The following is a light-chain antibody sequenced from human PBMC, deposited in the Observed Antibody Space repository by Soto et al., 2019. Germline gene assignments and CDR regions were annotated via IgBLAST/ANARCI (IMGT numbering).Light chain of an antibody. CDR2: GAS. J-gene: IGKJ5*01. CDR1: QNVFSN. Sequence: EIVMTQSPGTLSVAPLDVSTVSCRASQNVFSNVAWYQQRPGQPPRLLISGASTRATGVSARFSASGSGTDFTLTITSLQSEDFAVYYCQQYNIWPPITFGQGTRLEIK. V-gene: IGKV3-15*01. CDR3: QQYNIWPPIT.